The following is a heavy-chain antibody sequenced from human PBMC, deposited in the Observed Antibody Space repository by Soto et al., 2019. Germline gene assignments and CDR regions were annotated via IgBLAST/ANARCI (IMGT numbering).Heavy chain of an antibody. CDR3: ACGWGYCSSTSCYAAYASYYGMDV. V-gene: IGHV1-69*13. D-gene: IGHD2-2*01. CDR2: IIPIFGTA. J-gene: IGHJ6*02. Sequence: GASVKVSCKASGGTFSSYAISWVRQAPGQGLEWMGGIIPIFGTANYAQKFQGRVTITADESTSTAYMELSSLRSEDTAVYYCACGWGYCSSTSCYAAYASYYGMDVWGQGTTVTVSS. CDR1: GGTFSSYA.